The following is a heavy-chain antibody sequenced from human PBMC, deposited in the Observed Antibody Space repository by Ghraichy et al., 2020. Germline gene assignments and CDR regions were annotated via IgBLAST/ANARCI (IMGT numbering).Heavy chain of an antibody. Sequence: SETLSLTCAVSGGSISSGGYSWSWIRQPPGKGLEWIGYIYHSGSTYYNPSLKSRVTISVDRSKNQFSLKLSSVTAADTAVYYCARVRIVDTAWLFDYWGQGTLVTVSS. CDR2: IYHSGST. CDR3: ARVRIVDTAWLFDY. V-gene: IGHV4-30-2*01. J-gene: IGHJ4*02. CDR1: GGSISSGGYS. D-gene: IGHD5-18*01.